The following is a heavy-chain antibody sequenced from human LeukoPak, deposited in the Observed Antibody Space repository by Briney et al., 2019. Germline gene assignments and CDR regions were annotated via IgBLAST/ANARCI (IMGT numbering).Heavy chain of an antibody. CDR2: IIPIFGIA. V-gene: IGHV1-69*04. Sequence: SVKVSCKASGGTFSSHAISWVRQAPGQGLEWMGRIIPIFGIANYAQKFQGRVTITADKSTCTAYMELSSLRSEDTAVYYCARGNYGDYTGQNWFDPWGQGTLVTVSS. CDR1: GGTFSSHA. D-gene: IGHD4-17*01. J-gene: IGHJ5*02. CDR3: ARGNYGDYTGQNWFDP.